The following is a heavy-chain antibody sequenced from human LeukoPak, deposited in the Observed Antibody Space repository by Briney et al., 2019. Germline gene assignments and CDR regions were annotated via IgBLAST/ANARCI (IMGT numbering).Heavy chain of an antibody. Sequence: GGSLRLSCAASGFTASSNYMSWVRQAPGKGLEWVSVIYSGGSTYYADSVKGRFTISRDNSKNTLYLQMNSLRAEDTAVYYCAKSTGEQLYFRDFDYWGQGTLVTVAS. J-gene: IGHJ4*02. CDR3: AKSTGEQLYFRDFDY. D-gene: IGHD1/OR15-1a*01. CDR1: GFTASSNY. V-gene: IGHV3-66*02. CDR2: IYSGGST.